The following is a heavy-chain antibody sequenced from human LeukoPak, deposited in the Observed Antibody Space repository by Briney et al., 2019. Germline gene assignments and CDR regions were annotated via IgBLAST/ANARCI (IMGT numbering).Heavy chain of an antibody. CDR3: ARDEGRSGWYTDY. D-gene: IGHD6-19*01. Sequence: SQTLSLTCAIAGESVSSINGAWNWIRQSPSRGLEWLGRTYYRSKWYNEYAEFMKGRITINPDTSKNQFSLQLNSVTPEDTAVYYCARDEGRSGWYTDYWGQGTLVTVSS. J-gene: IGHJ4*02. CDR2: TYYRSKWYN. CDR1: GESVSSINGA. V-gene: IGHV6-1*01.